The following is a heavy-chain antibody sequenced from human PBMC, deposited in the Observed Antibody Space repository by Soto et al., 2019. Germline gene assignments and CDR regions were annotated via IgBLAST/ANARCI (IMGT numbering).Heavy chain of an antibody. D-gene: IGHD6-13*01. V-gene: IGHV4-34*01. Sequence: PSETLSLTCAVNGGSFTGYYGAWILQSPGKGLEWIGEISHSGRTNYNPSLKSRVTISVDTSKNQFSLKVSSVTAADTGMYYCARNGGSTWYYFDSWGQGTVVTVSS. CDR2: ISHSGRT. CDR3: ARNGGSTWYYFDS. J-gene: IGHJ4*02. CDR1: GGSFTGYY.